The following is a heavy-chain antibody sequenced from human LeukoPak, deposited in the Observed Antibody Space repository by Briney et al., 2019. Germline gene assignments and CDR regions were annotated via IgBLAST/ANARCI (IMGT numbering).Heavy chain of an antibody. CDR1: GGSISSGSYY. Sequence: PSQTLSLTCTVSGGSISSGSYYWSWIRPPAGKGLEWIGRIYTSGSTNYNPSLKSRVTVSVDTSKIQFSLKLSSVTAADTAVYYCARDGGIVGATMPAEYFQHWGQGTLVTVSS. CDR3: ARDGGIVGATMPAEYFQH. D-gene: IGHD1-26*01. J-gene: IGHJ1*01. CDR2: IYTSGST. V-gene: IGHV4-61*02.